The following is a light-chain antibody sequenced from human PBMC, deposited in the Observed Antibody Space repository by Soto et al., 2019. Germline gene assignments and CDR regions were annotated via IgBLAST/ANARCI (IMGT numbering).Light chain of an antibody. CDR1: RSDVGGYNY. CDR3: TSYSSSSTLGL. J-gene: IGLJ2*01. V-gene: IGLV2-14*03. Sequence: QSVLTQPASVSGSLGQSITISCTGTRSDVGGYNYVSWYQQHPGKAPKPVIFDVSNRPSGVSDRFSGSKSGNTASLTISGLQAEDEADYYCTSYSSSSTLGLFGGGTQLTVL. CDR2: DVS.